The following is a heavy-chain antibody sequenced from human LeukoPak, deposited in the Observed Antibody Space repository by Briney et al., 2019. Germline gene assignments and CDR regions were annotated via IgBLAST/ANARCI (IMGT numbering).Heavy chain of an antibody. Sequence: SQTLSLTCAISGDSVSSNSAAWNWIRQSPSRGLEWLGRTYYRSKWYNDYAVSVKSRITINPDTSKNQFSLQLNSVTPEDTAVYYCARAPPDSSGWYKVSGAFDIWGQGTMVTVSS. V-gene: IGHV6-1*01. J-gene: IGHJ3*02. CDR2: TYYRSKWYN. CDR1: GDSVSSNSAA. CDR3: ARAPPDSSGWYKVSGAFDI. D-gene: IGHD6-19*01.